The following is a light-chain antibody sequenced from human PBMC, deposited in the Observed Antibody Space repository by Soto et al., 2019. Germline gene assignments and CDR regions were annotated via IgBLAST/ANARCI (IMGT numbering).Light chain of an antibody. V-gene: IGLV2-8*01. CDR3: SSYAGSHNVV. CDR2: EVN. J-gene: IGLJ2*01. Sequence: QSVLTQPSASGSPGQSVTISCTGTSSDVGGYNYVSWYQQHPGKAPKLMIYEVNRRPSGVPDRFSGSKSGNPASLTVSGLQAEDEADYYCSSYAGSHNVVFGGGTKLTVL. CDR1: SSDVGGYNY.